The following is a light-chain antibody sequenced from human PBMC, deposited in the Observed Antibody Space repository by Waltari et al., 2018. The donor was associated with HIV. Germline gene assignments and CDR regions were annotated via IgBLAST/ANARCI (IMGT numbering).Light chain of an antibody. CDR3: GTWDSSLSVWV. J-gene: IGLJ3*02. V-gene: IGLV1-51*01. Sequence: QSVFTQPPSLSAAPGQRNTISSSGSATNIGSSYVSWYQHLPGAAPKLLIHDNNQRPSGIHDRFSGSKSGTSATLDITGLQTGDEADYYCGTWDSSLSVWVFGGGTKLTVL. CDR2: DNN. CDR1: ATNIGSSY.